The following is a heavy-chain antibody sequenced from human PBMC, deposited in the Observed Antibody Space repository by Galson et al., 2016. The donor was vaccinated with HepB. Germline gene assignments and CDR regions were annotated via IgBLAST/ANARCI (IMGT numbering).Heavy chain of an antibody. Sequence: SVKVSSKASGYTFNTYNMHWVRQAPGQGLEWMGIIKPSGGNTIYAQKFQDRITMTRDTSTSTVYMELISLRSEDTAVYYCARELDHSFYFDYWGQGTLLTVSS. CDR1: GYTFNTYN. CDR3: ARELDHSFYFDY. J-gene: IGHJ4*02. D-gene: IGHD1-14*01. V-gene: IGHV1-46*02. CDR2: IKPSGGNT.